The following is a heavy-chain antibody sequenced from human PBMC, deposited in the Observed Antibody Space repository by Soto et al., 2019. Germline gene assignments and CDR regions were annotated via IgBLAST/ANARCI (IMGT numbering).Heavy chain of an antibody. V-gene: IGHV4-31*03. CDR3: ARDAFYCSSTGCYSYAFDI. CDR2: IYYSGST. J-gene: IGHJ3*02. D-gene: IGHD2-2*01. CDR1: GGSISSGGYY. Sequence: SETLSLTCTVSGGSISSGGYYWSWIRQHPGKGLEWIGYIYYSGSTYYNPSLKSRVTISVDTSKNQFSLKLSSVTAADTAVYYCARDAFYCSSTGCYSYAFDIWGQGTMVTVSS.